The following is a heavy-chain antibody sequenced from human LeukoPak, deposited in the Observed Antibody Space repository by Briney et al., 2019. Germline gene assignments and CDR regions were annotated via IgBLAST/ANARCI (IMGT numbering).Heavy chain of an antibody. CDR3: ARGGNFWSGALDY. D-gene: IGHD3-3*01. CDR2: INHSGST. Sequence: SSETLSLTCTVSGGSISSYYWSWIRQPPGKGLEWIGEINHSGSTNYNPSLKSRVTISVDTSKNQFSLKLSSVTAADTAVYYCARGGNFWSGALDYWGQGTLVTVSS. J-gene: IGHJ4*02. V-gene: IGHV4-34*01. CDR1: GGSISSYY.